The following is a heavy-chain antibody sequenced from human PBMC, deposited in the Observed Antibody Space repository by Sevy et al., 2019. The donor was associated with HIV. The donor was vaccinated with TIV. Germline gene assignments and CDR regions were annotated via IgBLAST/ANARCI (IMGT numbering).Heavy chain of an antibody. V-gene: IGHV3-33*01. CDR1: GFTFSNKG. J-gene: IGHJ4*02. CDR2: IWYDGSNK. D-gene: IGHD2-21*02. Sequence: QLGGSLRLSCAASGFTFSNKGMHWVRQAPGKGLEWVAVIWYDGSNKYYGDSVKGRFTISRDNSKNTLYLQMNSLRVEDTATYYCARESGSDWYLDSWGQGTLVTVSS. CDR3: ARESGSDWYLDS.